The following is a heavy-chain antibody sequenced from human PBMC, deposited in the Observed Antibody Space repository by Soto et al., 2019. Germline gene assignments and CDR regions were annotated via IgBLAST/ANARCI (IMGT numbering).Heavy chain of an antibody. D-gene: IGHD4-17*01. CDR3: ARNSHDYGDSNY. J-gene: IGHJ4*02. V-gene: IGHV4-61*01. Sequence: PSETLSLTCTVSGGSVSSGSYYWSWIRQPPGKGLEWIGYIYYSGSTNYNPSLKSRVTISVDTSKNQFSLKLSSVTAADTAVYYCARNSHDYGDSNYWGQGILVTVSS. CDR2: IYYSGST. CDR1: GGSVSSGSYY.